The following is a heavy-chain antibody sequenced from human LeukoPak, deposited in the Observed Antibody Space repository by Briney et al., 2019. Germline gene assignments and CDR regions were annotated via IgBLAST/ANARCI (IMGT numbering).Heavy chain of an antibody. CDR2: INHSGST. D-gene: IGHD2-21*02. CDR3: ARARLPKYGMDV. J-gene: IGHJ6*02. Sequence: SETLSLTCAVYGGSFSGYYWSWIRQPPGKGLEWIGEINHSGSTNYNPSLESRVTISVDTSKNHFSLKLSSVTAADTAVYYCARARLPKYGMDVWGRGTTVTVSS. V-gene: IGHV4-34*01. CDR1: GGSFSGYY.